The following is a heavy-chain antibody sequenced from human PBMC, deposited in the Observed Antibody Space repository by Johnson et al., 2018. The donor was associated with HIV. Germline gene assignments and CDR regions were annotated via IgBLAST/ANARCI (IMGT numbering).Heavy chain of an antibody. CDR1: GFTFSNYA. D-gene: IGHD3-16*01. CDR2: ISGSDGST. CDR3: AKEGRDYVWGSPYDALDI. Sequence: VQLMESGGGLVQRGGSLRLSCAASGFTFSNYAMNWVRQAPGKGLEWVTAISGSDGSTYYADSVKGRFTISRDNSKNTLYLQMNSLRAEDTAVYYCAKEGRDYVWGSPYDALDIWGQGTMVTVSS. J-gene: IGHJ3*02. V-gene: IGHV3-23*01.